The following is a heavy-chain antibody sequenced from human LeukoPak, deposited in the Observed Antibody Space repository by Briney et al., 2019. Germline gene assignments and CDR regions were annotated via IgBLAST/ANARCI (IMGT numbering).Heavy chain of an antibody. CDR3: AKDSAGKHFDY. D-gene: IGHD3-10*01. CDR2: ISGSGGST. CDR1: EFTFSSYG. V-gene: IGHV3-23*01. Sequence: GGSLRLSCAASEFTFSSYGKSWVRQAPGKGLEWVSSISGSGGSTQYADSVQGRFAISRDNSKNTLYLQMNSLRAEDTAVYYCAKDSAGKHFDYWGQGTLVTVSS. J-gene: IGHJ4*02.